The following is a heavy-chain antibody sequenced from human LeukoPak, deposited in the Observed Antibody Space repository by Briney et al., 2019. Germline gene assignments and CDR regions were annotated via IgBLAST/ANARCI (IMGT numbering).Heavy chain of an antibody. J-gene: IGHJ4*02. V-gene: IGHV4-59*01. CDR1: GDSISSYY. Sequence: PSETLSLTCTVSGDSISSYYWSWIRQPPGKGLEWIGYMSFSGSTNYNASLKSRVTMSVDIPKNHFSLKLRSVTAGDTAVYYCARRNLQGGLGYWGQGALVTVSS. CDR2: MSFSGST. CDR3: ARRNLQGGLGY. D-gene: IGHD1-14*01.